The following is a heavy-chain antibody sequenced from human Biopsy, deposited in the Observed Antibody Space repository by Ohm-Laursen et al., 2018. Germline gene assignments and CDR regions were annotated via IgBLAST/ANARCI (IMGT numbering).Heavy chain of an antibody. Sequence: TLSPTCAVFGKTFSDYQRSWIRQPPGKGLEWIGQINQAGTTNYNPSLKSRVSISADASKYEFSLRLTSVTAADTAVYLCGNEVHGRDYWGLGAQVTVSS. D-gene: IGHD2-15*01. V-gene: IGHV4-34*08. CDR3: GNEVHGRDY. CDR2: INQAGTT. J-gene: IGHJ4*02. CDR1: GKTFSDYQ.